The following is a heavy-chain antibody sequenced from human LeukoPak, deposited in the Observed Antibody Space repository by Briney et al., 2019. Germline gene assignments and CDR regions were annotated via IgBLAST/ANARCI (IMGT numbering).Heavy chain of an antibody. CDR1: GGSINSGDYF. V-gene: IGHV4-31*03. D-gene: IGHD2-21*02. J-gene: IGHJ6*02. Sequence: SQTLSLTCTVSGGSINSGDYFWSWIRQHPGKGLEWIGYIHYSESTHYNASLKTRITISLDRSKNEFSLKLSSVTAADTAVYYCARVHHERLRLDVWGQGTTVTVSS. CDR2: IHYSEST. CDR3: ARVHHERLRLDV.